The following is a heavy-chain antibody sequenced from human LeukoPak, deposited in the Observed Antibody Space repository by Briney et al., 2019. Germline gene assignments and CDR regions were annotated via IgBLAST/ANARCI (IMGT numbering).Heavy chain of an antibody. J-gene: IGHJ4*02. CDR3: ARDSEL. D-gene: IGHD1-26*01. Sequence: HPGRSLRLSCAASGFTFSMYALHWVRQAPGKGLEWVALISYDGSNADYVDSVKGRFTISRDNAKNSLYLQMNSLRAEDTAVYYCARDSELRGQGTLVTVSS. V-gene: IGHV3-30*07. CDR1: GFTFSMYA. CDR2: ISYDGSNA.